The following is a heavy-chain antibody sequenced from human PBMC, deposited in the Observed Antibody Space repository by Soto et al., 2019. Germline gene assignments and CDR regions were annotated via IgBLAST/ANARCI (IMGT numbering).Heavy chain of an antibody. CDR2: VHYSGST. CDR1: GGSITNGNYY. V-gene: IGHV4-39*01. D-gene: IGHD3-22*01. CDR3: ARQHYYDSSGYYTWN. Sequence: SETLSLTCTVSGGSITNGNYYWGWIRQPPGKGLEWIATVHYSGSTYYTPSLKNRVTISADTSNNQFSLRLNSVTAADTAVYYCARQHYYDSSGYYTWNWGQGTLVTVSS. J-gene: IGHJ4*02.